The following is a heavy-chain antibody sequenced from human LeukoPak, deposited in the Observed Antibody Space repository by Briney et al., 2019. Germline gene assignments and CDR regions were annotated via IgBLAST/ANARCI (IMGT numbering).Heavy chain of an antibody. D-gene: IGHD3-22*01. CDR1: GFTVSSNY. CDR3: ANVDDSSGYYADY. CDR2: IYSGGST. J-gene: IGHJ4*02. V-gene: IGHV3-53*05. Sequence: PGGSLRLSCAASGFTVSSNYMNWVRQAPGKGLEWVSIIYSGGSTYYAASVKGRFTISRDNSKNTLYLQMNSLRAEDTAVYYCANVDDSSGYYADYWGQGTLVTVSS.